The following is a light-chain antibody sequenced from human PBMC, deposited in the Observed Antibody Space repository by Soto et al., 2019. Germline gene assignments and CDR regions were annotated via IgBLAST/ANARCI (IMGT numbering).Light chain of an antibody. Sequence: EILMTQSPATLSVTPGERATLSCRASQSVDSNLAWYQQNPGQAPRLLIYGASTRATGIPDRFSASGSGTDFTLTISRLEPEDSAVYYCQQRHMWPITFGQGTRLEIK. J-gene: IGKJ5*01. CDR1: QSVDSN. CDR2: GAS. V-gene: IGKV3D-15*01. CDR3: QQRHMWPIT.